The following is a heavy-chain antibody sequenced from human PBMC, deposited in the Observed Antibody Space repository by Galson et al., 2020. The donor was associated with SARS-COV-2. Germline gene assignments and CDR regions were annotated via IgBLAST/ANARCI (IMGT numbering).Heavy chain of an antibody. Sequence: ASETLSLTCTVSGDSITIGGYYWSWIRQHPGKGLEWIGYIYFSGGASYDPSLKSRLTMSLDTSKNQFSLKLSSVTAADTAIYYCARGNVMSDDTSGYPFDYWGQGTLVTVSS. CDR2: IYFSGGA. V-gene: IGHV4-31*03. CDR3: ARGNVMSDDTSGYPFDY. D-gene: IGHD3-22*01. J-gene: IGHJ4*02. CDR1: GDSITIGGYY.